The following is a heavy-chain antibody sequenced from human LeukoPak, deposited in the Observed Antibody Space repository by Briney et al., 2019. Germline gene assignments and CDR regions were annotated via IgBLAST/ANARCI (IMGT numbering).Heavy chain of an antibody. J-gene: IGHJ4*02. D-gene: IGHD6-19*01. CDR1: GFTVSSNY. V-gene: IGHV3-66*01. Sequence: PGGSLRLSCAASGFTVSSNYMSWVRQAPGKGLEWVSVIYRGGSTYYADSVKGRFTISRDNSKNTLHLQMNSLRPEDTAVYYCARDLAVAGTRTFDYWGQGTLVTVSS. CDR2: IYRGGST. CDR3: ARDLAVAGTRTFDY.